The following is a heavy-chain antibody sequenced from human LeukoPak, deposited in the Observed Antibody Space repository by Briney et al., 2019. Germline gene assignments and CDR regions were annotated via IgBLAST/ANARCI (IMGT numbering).Heavy chain of an antibody. D-gene: IGHD3-22*01. J-gene: IGHJ4*02. CDR2: ISWNSGSV. V-gene: IGHV3-9*01. Sequence: AGGSLRLSCAASGFTFHDYAMHWVRQAPGKGLEWVSGISWNSGSVGYAHSVKDRFTISRDNAKNSLYLQMNSLRAEDTAVYYCARDRSGMIVVVHFDYWGQGTLVTVSS. CDR1: GFTFHDYA. CDR3: ARDRSGMIVVVHFDY.